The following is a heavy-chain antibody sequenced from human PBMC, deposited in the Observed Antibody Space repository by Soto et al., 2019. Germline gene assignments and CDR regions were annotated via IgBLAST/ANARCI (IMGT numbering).Heavy chain of an antibody. J-gene: IGHJ6*02. V-gene: IGHV3-30*18. CDR2: ILYDGGSK. CDR1: GFTFSTYG. CDR3: AKNRLANFPYYYYYYGMDV. D-gene: IGHD3-3*01. Sequence: PGGSLRLSCAASGFTFSTYGMHWVRQAPGKGLEWVAVILYDGGSKYYADSVKGRFTISRDNSKNTLYLQMNSLRAEDTAVYYCAKNRLANFPYYYYYYGMDVWGQGTAVTVSS.